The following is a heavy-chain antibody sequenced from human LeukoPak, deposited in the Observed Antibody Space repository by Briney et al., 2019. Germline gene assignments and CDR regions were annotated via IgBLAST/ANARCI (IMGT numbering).Heavy chain of an antibody. Sequence: GGSLRLSCAASGFTFSNYWMNWVRQAPGKGLVWVSHINPGDGSTTGYADSVKGRFTVSRDNAKNTLYLQMSSLKDEDTAVYYCVRDGVGTIPYDPWGQGTLVTVSS. CDR2: INPGDGSTT. J-gene: IGHJ5*01. D-gene: IGHD3-3*01. CDR1: GFTFSNYW. CDR3: VRDGVGTIPYDP. V-gene: IGHV3-74*01.